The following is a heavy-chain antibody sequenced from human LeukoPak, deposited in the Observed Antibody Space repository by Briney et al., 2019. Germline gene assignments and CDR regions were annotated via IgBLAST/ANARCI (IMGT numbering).Heavy chain of an antibody. CDR1: GGSISGYY. CDR3: ARVPYGSGNYYDYYYGMDV. V-gene: IGHV4-59*01. Sequence: SETLSLTCTVSGGSISGYYWSWIRQPPGKGLEWIGYIYYSGSTNYNPSLKSRVTISVDTSKNQFSLKLSSVTAADTAVYYCARVPYGSGNYYDYYYGMDVWGQGTTVTVSS. J-gene: IGHJ6*02. D-gene: IGHD3-10*01. CDR2: IYYSGST.